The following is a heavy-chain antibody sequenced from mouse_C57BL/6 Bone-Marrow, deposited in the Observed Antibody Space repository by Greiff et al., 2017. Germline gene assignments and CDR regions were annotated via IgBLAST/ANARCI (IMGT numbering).Heavy chain of an antibody. Sequence: QVQLQQPGAELVMPGASVKLSCKASGYTFTSYWMHWVQQSPGQGLEWIGEIDPSASYTNYNQKFKGKSTLTVDKASSTAYMQLSSLTSEYSAVYYCARFGDYYVSRLYYYAMDYWGPGTSGTGAS. D-gene: IGHD1-1*01. V-gene: IGHV1-69*01. CDR3: ARFGDYYVSRLYYYAMDY. CDR2: IDPSASYT. J-gene: IGHJ4*01. CDR1: GYTFTSYW.